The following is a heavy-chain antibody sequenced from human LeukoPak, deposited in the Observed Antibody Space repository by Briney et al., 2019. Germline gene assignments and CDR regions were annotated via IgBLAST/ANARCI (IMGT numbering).Heavy chain of an antibody. J-gene: IGHJ4*02. CDR2: IIPIFGTA. D-gene: IGHD5-18*01. Sequence: SVKVSCKXSGGTFSSYAISWVRQAPGQGLEWMGGIIPIFGTANYAQKFQGRVTITTDESTSTAYMELSSLRSEDTAVYYCARVHTRRGYSYGPADYWGQGTLVTVSS. CDR3: ARVHTRRGYSYGPADY. V-gene: IGHV1-69*05. CDR1: GGTFSSYA.